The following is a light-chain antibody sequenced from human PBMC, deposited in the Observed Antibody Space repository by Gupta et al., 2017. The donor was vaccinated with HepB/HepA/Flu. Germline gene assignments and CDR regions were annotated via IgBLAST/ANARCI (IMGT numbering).Light chain of an antibody. CDR2: DAS. V-gene: IGKV3-11*01. CDR1: QSVSSY. J-gene: IGKJ3*01. CDR3: QQRSNWPPFT. Sequence: EIVLTQSPATLSLSPGERATLSCRASQSVSSYLAWYQQKPGQAPRLLIYDASNRDTGIPARFSGSGSGKDLTLTISSREPEEFAVYYCQQRSNWPPFTFGHGTTVDIK.